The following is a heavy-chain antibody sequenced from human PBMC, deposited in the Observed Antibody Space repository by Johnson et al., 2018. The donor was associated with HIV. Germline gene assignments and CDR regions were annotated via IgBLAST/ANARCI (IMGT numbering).Heavy chain of an antibody. J-gene: IGHJ3*02. D-gene: IGHD6-19*01. CDR2: IKQDGSEK. CDR1: GFTFSSYW. V-gene: IGHV3-7*01. Sequence: VQLVESGGGLVQPGGSLRLSCAASGFTFSSYWMSWVRQAPGKGLEWVANIKQDGSEKYYVDSVKGRFTISRDNSKNTLYLQMNSLRAEDTAVYYCAKDWGIAVAGLDAFDIWGQGTMVTVSS. CDR3: AKDWGIAVAGLDAFDI.